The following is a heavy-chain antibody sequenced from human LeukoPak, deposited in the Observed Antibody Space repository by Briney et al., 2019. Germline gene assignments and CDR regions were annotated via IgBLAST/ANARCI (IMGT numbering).Heavy chain of an antibody. CDR2: ISAYDGKR. CDR3: ARICGICGGFRWFDP. V-gene: IGHV1-18*01. J-gene: IGHJ5*02. D-gene: IGHD2-21*01. CDR1: GYTFTSYS. Sequence: ASVKVSCKASGYTFTSYSISWVRQAPGQGLEWMGWISAYDGKRNYAQKFQDRVTMTTDTSTTTAYMELRSLRPDDTAVYYCARICGICGGFRWFDPWGQGTLVTVSS.